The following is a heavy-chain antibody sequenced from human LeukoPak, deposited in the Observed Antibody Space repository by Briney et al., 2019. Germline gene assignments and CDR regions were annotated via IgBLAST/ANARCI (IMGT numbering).Heavy chain of an antibody. D-gene: IGHD3-10*01. CDR2: ISAYNGNT. CDR3: ARVYYKSYYFDY. Sequence: EASVKVSCKASGGTFSSYAISWVRQAPGQGLEWMGWISAYNGNTNYAQKLQGRVTMTTDTSTSTAYMELRSLRSDDTAVYYCARVYYKSYYFDYWGQGTLVTVSS. CDR1: GGTFSSYA. J-gene: IGHJ4*02. V-gene: IGHV1-18*01.